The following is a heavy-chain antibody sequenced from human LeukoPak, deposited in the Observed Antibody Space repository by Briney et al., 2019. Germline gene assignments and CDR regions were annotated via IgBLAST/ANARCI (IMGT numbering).Heavy chain of an antibody. CDR2: ISPYNGNT. V-gene: IGHV1-18*01. Sequence: GASVKVYCKPYGYTFNTYGITWVRQAPGQGLEWMGWISPYNGNTNYAQKFQGRVTMTTDTATSTAYMELRSLRSDDTAVYYCARGPHERSGYPDDWGQGTLVTVSS. J-gene: IGHJ4*02. CDR1: GYTFNTYG. D-gene: IGHD3-22*01. CDR3: ARGPHERSGYPDD.